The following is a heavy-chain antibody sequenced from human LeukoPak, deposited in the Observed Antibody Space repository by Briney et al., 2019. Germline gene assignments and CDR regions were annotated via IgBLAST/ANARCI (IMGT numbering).Heavy chain of an antibody. V-gene: IGHV3-23*01. D-gene: IGHD5-18*01. Sequence: GGSLRLSCEASGFTFGSHAMYWVRQAPGKGLEWVAGIFGSGGSPHYADSVKGRFTISRDNPRNTVYLQINSLRDDDTAVYYCGKTTVGYSSGQRPAWPVDFWGQGTLVTVSS. CDR1: GFTFGSHA. J-gene: IGHJ4*02. CDR2: IFGSGGSP. CDR3: GKTTVGYSSGQRPAWPVDF.